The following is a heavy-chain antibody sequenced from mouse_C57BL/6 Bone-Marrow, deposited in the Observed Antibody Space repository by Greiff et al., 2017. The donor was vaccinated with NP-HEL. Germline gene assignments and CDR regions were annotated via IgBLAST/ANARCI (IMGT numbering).Heavy chain of an antibody. Sequence: QVQLQQPGAELVKPGASVKLSCKASGYTFTSYWMHWVKQRPGQGLEWIGMIHPNSGSTNYNEKFKSKATLTVDKSSSTAYMQLSSLTSEDSAVYYCAKKPPYYYGSSYDYWGQGTTLTVSS. CDR1: GYTFTSYW. D-gene: IGHD1-1*01. J-gene: IGHJ2*01. CDR2: IHPNSGST. V-gene: IGHV1-64*01. CDR3: AKKPPYYYGSSYDY.